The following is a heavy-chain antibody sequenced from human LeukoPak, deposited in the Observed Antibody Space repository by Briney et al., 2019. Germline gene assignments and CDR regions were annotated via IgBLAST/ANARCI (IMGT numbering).Heavy chain of an antibody. CDR1: GYTFTGYY. V-gene: IGHV1-2*02. J-gene: IGHJ6*02. CDR2: INPNSGGT. Sequence: ASVKVSCKASGYTFTGYYMHWVRQAPGQGLEWMGWINPNSGGTNYAQKFQGRVTMTRDTSISTAYMELRSLRPEDTAVYYCTTGNRDDGSDYDLYYKYSMDVWGQGTTVTVSS. D-gene: IGHD3-22*01. CDR3: TTGNRDDGSDYDLYYKYSMDV.